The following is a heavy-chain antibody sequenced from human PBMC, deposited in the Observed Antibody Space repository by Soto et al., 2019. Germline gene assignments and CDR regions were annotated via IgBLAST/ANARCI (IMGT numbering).Heavy chain of an antibody. D-gene: IGHD2-15*01. Sequence: GGSLRLSCAASGFTFSDYYMSWIRQAPGKGLEWVSYISSSGSTIYYADSVKGRFTISRDNAKNSLYLQMNSLRAEDTAVYYCARVPLVMVAAHDYYYYYMDVWGKGTTVTVSS. CDR3: ARVPLVMVAAHDYYYYYMDV. CDR2: ISSSGSTI. CDR1: GFTFSDYY. J-gene: IGHJ6*03. V-gene: IGHV3-11*01.